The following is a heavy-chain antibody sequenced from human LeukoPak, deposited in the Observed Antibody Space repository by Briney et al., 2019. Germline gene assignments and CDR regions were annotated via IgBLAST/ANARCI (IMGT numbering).Heavy chain of an antibody. Sequence: GGSLRLSCAASGFTSTNYAMNWVRQAPGKGLEWVSVLIGSSGSTDYADSVKGRFTLSRDTSKNPLFLQMNSLRAEDTAIYYCAKGAYDYIEIGYFDSWGQGTLVTVSS. CDR2: LIGSSGST. V-gene: IGHV3-23*01. CDR3: AKGAYDYIEIGYFDS. CDR1: GFTSTNYA. D-gene: IGHD5-12*01. J-gene: IGHJ4*02.